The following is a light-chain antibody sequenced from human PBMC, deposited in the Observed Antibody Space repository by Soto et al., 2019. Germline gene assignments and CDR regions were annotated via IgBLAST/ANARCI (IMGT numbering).Light chain of an antibody. Sequence: SYELTQPPSVSVAPGKTARITCGGNNIGSKSVSWHQQMPGQAPVLVIYYDSDRPSGIPERFSGSTSGNTATLTINRVEAGDEADYYCQVWDNSSDHYVFGSGTKLTVL. CDR2: YDS. CDR3: QVWDNSSDHYV. J-gene: IGLJ1*01. V-gene: IGLV3-21*04. CDR1: NIGSKS.